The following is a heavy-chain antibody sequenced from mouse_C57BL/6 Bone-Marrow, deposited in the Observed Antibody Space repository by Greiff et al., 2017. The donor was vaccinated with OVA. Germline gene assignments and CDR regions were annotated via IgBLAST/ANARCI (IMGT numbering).Heavy chain of an antibody. CDR3: ARSPTVVAPYYAMDY. J-gene: IGHJ4*01. V-gene: IGHV1-55*01. D-gene: IGHD1-1*01. CDR2: IYPGSGST. CDR1: GYTFTSYW. Sequence: QVQLQQPGAELVKPGASVKMSCTASGYTFTSYWITWVKQRPGQGLEWIGDIYPGSGSTNYNEKFKSKATLTVDTSSSTAYMQLSSLTSEDSAVYYCARSPTVVAPYYAMDYWGQGTSVTVSS.